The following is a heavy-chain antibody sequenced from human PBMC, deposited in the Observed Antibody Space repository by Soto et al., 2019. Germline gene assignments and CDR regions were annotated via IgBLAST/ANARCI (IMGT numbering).Heavy chain of an antibody. J-gene: IGHJ6*02. Sequence: EVQLVESGGGLVKPGGSLRLSCAAFGFTFRSYSMNWVRQAPGKGLEWVSSINSGSFSINYADSVKGRFSISRDNAQNSLHLQLNNLRAEDTAVYYCARNESSNLYGMDVWGQGTTVTVSS. V-gene: IGHV3-21*01. CDR1: GFTFRSYS. D-gene: IGHD6-6*01. CDR3: ARNESSNLYGMDV. CDR2: INSGSFSI.